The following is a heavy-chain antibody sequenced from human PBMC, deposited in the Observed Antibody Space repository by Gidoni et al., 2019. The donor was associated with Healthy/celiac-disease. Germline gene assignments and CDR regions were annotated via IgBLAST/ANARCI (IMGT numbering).Heavy chain of an antibody. CDR1: GFTFSRYA. CDR3: AKEFTVHIVVVVAATNAFDI. Sequence: EVQLLESGGGLVQPGGSLRLSCAASGFTFSRYAMSWVRQAPGKGLEWVSAISGSGGSTYYADSVKGRFTISRDNSKNTLYLQMNSLRAEDTAVYYCAKEFTVHIVVVVAATNAFDIWGQGTMVTVSS. J-gene: IGHJ3*02. D-gene: IGHD2-15*01. CDR2: ISGSGGST. V-gene: IGHV3-23*01.